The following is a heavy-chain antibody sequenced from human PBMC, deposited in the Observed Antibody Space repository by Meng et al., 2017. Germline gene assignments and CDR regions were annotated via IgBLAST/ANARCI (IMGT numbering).Heavy chain of an antibody. D-gene: IGHD5-24*01. Sequence: SETLSLTCTVSGGSISSSSYYWGWIRQPPGKGLEWIGSIYYSGSTYYNPSLKSRVTISVDTSKNQFSLKLSSVTAADTAVYYCARDGKRDGYSFDYWGQGTRVTVSS. V-gene: IGHV4-39*07. CDR3: ARDGKRDGYSFDY. J-gene: IGHJ4*02. CDR2: IYYSGST. CDR1: GGSISSSSYY.